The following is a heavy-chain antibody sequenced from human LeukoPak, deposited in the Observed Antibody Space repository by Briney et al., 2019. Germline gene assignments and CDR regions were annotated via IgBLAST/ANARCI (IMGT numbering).Heavy chain of an antibody. D-gene: IGHD3-9*01. Sequence: GGPLRLSCAASGFIFRNYAMSWVRQAPGKGLEWVSAITGSGDTTYYADSVKGRITTSRDNSKNTMYVEMNTLRAEDTAVYYCAKWGDYDILSGYYVSDFWGQGTLVTVSS. J-gene: IGHJ4*02. CDR3: AKWGDYDILSGYYVSDF. CDR2: ITGSGDTT. V-gene: IGHV3-23*01. CDR1: GFIFRNYA.